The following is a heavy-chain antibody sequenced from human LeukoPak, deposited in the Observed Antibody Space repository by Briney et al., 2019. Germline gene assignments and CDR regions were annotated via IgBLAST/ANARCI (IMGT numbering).Heavy chain of an antibody. CDR3: ARDKIVGATVLDY. CDR2: ISISGTTI. D-gene: IGHD1-26*01. J-gene: IGHJ4*02. V-gene: IGHV3-48*03. Sequence: GGSLRLSCAASGFAFSDYEMNWVRQAPGKGLEWLSHISISGTTIHYADSVKGRFTISRDNAKNSVYLQMTSLRAEDTAVYYCARDKIVGATVLDYWGQGSLVTVSS. CDR1: GFAFSDYE.